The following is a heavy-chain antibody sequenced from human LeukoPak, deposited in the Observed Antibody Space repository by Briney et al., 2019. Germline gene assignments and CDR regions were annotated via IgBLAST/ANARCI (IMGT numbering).Heavy chain of an antibody. CDR3: ARDPDYYDSSGYFDY. V-gene: IGHV3-21*01. J-gene: IGHJ4*02. D-gene: IGHD3-22*01. Sequence: GGSLRLSCAASGFTFSSYSMNWVRQAPGKGLEWVSSISSSSSYIYYADSVKGRFTISRDNAKNSLCLQMNSLRAEDTAVYYCARDPDYYDSSGYFDYWGQGTLVTVSS. CDR2: ISSSSSYI. CDR1: GFTFSSYS.